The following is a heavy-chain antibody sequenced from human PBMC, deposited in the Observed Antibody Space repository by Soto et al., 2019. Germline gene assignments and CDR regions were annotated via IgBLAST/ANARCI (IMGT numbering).Heavy chain of an antibody. CDR2: IKQDGSEK. CDR3: ARGKDVLLWFGEPAPFDY. D-gene: IGHD3-10*01. CDR1: GFTFSSYW. Sequence: GGSLRLSCAASGFTFSSYWMSWVRQAPGKGLEWVANIKQDGSEKYYVDSVKGRFTISRDNAKNSLYLQMNSLRAEDTAVYYCARGKDVLLWFGEPAPFDYWGQGTLVTVFS. J-gene: IGHJ4*02. V-gene: IGHV3-7*01.